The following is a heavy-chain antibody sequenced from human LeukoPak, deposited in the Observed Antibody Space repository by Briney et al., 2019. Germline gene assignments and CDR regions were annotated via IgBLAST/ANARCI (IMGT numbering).Heavy chain of an antibody. J-gene: IGHJ4*02. D-gene: IGHD6-13*01. CDR2: IYSGGTT. CDR3: ARDFFPIVDSSWYEIGY. V-gene: IGHV3-53*05. CDR1: GFTVSSNY. Sequence: GGSLRLSCAASGFTVSSNYMSWVRQAPGKGPEWVSIIYSGGTTYYADSVKGRFTISRDNSKNTLYLQMDSLRSEDTAVYYCARDFFPIVDSSWYEIGYWGQGTLVTVSS.